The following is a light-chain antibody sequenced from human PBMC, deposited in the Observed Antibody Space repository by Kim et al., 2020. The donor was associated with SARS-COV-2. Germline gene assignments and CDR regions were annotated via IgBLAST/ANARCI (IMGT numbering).Light chain of an antibody. J-gene: IGKJ1*01. CDR3: QQYDEYPWT. Sequence: ASVGDRGTISCRASQSISHWLAWYKQTSGKAPKVILYGTSDLESGVPSRFSGSGSGTQFTLTITSLQPDDFAIYYCQQYDEYPWTFGQGTKVDIK. CDR2: GTS. CDR1: QSISHW. V-gene: IGKV1-5*03.